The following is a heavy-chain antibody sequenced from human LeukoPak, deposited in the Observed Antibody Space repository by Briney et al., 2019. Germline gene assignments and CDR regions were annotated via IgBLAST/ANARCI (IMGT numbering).Heavy chain of an antibody. J-gene: IGHJ4*02. CDR2: ISGSGGST. V-gene: IGHV3-23*01. Sequence: GGSLRLSCAASGFTFSSYAMSWVRQAPGKGLEWVSAISGSGGSTYYADSVKGRFTISRDNSKNTLYLQMNSLRAGDTAVYYCAKVGGGDCSSTSCSFDYWGQGTLVTVSS. CDR1: GFTFSSYA. D-gene: IGHD2-2*01. CDR3: AKVGGGDCSSTSCSFDY.